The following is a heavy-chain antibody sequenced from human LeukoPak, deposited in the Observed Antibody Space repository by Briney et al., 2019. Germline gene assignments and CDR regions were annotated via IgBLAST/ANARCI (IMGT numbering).Heavy chain of an antibody. J-gene: IGHJ4*02. Sequence: PGGSLRLSCAASGFTVRSNYMSWVRQAPGKGLEWVSVIYSGGSTYYADSVKGRFTISRDNSKNTQYLQMNSLRAEDTAVYYCGTTVTTGVADYWGQGTLVTVSS. D-gene: IGHD4-17*01. CDR3: GTTVTTGVADY. V-gene: IGHV3-66*01. CDR2: IYSGGST. CDR1: GFTVRSNY.